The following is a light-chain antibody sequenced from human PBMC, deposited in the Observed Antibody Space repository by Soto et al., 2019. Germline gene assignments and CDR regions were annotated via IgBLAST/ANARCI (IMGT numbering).Light chain of an antibody. J-gene: IGKJ4*01. Sequence: DIQMTQSPSSLSASVGDRVTITCRASQSIDRYLNWYQQKPGTAPKLLISGASSLRSGVPSRFSGSGSGTDFTLTISSLQAEDVAVYYCQQYYSTPPFTFGGGTKVEIK. CDR3: QQYYSTPPFT. CDR2: GAS. V-gene: IGKV1-39*01. CDR1: QSIDRY.